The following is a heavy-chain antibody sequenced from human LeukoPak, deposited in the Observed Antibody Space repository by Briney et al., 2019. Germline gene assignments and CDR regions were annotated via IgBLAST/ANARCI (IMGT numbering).Heavy chain of an antibody. CDR2: TYYRSKWYH. V-gene: IGHV6-1*01. D-gene: IGHD2-8*02. CDR3: ARALVGYLSPTGVFDD. J-gene: IGHJ4*02. Sequence: SQTLSLTCAISGDNVSSNRAAWNWIRQSPSRSLQWLGRTYYRSKWYHDYAISVSGRLTVNADTSKNQISLHLNSVTPEDTAVYYCARALVGYLSPTGVFDDWGQGTRVTVSS. CDR1: GDNVSSNRAA.